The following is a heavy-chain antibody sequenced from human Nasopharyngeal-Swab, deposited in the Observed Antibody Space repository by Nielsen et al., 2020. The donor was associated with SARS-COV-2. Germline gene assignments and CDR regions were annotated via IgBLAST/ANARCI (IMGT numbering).Heavy chain of an antibody. V-gene: IGHV4-4*02. CDR2: IYHSGST. CDR3: ARIIAAAGTVGYMDV. J-gene: IGHJ6*03. Sequence: WIRQPPGKGLEWIGEIYHSGSTNYNPSLKSRVTISVDKSKNQFSLKLSSVTAADTAVYYCARIIAAAGTVGYMDVWGKGTTVTVSS. D-gene: IGHD6-13*01.